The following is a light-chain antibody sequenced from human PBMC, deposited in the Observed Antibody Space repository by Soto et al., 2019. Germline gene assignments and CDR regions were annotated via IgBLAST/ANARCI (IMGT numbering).Light chain of an antibody. CDR3: AAWDDGLSGSYII. Sequence: QPVLAQPPSASGTPGQRATISCSGSSSNIGSNYVYWFQQLPGTAPKLLIHTNNQRPSGVPDRFSGSKSGTSASLAISGLRSEDEADYHCAAWDDGLSGSYIIFGGGTKLTVL. CDR2: TNN. V-gene: IGLV1-47*02. CDR1: SSNIGSNY. J-gene: IGLJ2*01.